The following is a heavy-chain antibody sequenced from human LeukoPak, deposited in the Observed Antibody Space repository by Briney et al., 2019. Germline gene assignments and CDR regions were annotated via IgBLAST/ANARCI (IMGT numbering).Heavy chain of an antibody. Sequence: SETLSLTCSVSGGSFSSTNYFWGWIRQPPGKGLEWIGTICFGGSGGTYYNPSLKSRVTISVDTSKNQFSLKLSSVTAADTAVYYCARTPYDILTGYIYYYYYMDVWGKGTTVTVSS. CDR3: ARTPYDILTGYIYYYYYMDV. D-gene: IGHD3-9*01. V-gene: IGHV4-39*07. CDR2: ICFGGSGGT. J-gene: IGHJ6*03. CDR1: GGSFSSTNYF.